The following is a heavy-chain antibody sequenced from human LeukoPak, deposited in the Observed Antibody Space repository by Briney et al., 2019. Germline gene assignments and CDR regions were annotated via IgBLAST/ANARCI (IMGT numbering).Heavy chain of an antibody. CDR3: VAYGDSWFEY. D-gene: IGHD6-13*01. CDR1: GGSISCYY. Sequence: SETLSLTCTVSGGSISCYYWAWIRQSAGKGLDWIGRVDTSGSTKYNPSLRSRVGMSTDTSRNLLSLRLSSVAAADTAVYYCVAYGDSWFEYWGQGALVTVSS. J-gene: IGHJ4*02. CDR2: VDTSGST. V-gene: IGHV4-4*07.